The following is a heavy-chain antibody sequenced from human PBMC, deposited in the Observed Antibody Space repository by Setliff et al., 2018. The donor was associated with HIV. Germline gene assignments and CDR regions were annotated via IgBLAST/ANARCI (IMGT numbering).Heavy chain of an antibody. CDR3: ARTRGYTYGYTDS. J-gene: IGHJ4*02. CDR1: GGSFSGYY. Sequence: SETLSLTCTVYGGSFSGYYWNWIRQPPGKGLEWIGEINHSGSTNYNPSLKSRVTISVDSSKNQFSLKLNSVTAADTAVYYCARTRGYTYGYTDSWAQGTLVTVSS. CDR2: INHSGST. D-gene: IGHD5-18*01. V-gene: IGHV4-34*01.